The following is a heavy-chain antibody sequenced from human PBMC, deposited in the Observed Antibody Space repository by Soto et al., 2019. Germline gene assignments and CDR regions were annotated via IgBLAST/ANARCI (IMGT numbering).Heavy chain of an antibody. CDR3: ARGLVVVVVATRNCFDP. D-gene: IGHD2-15*01. Sequence: ASVKVSCKASGYTFTGYYMHWVRQAPGQGLEWMGWINPNSGGTNYAQKFQGRVTMTRDTSISTAYMELSRLRSDDTAVYYCARGLVVVVVATRNCFDPWGQGTLVTVSS. V-gene: IGHV1-2*02. CDR2: INPNSGGT. J-gene: IGHJ5*02. CDR1: GYTFTGYY.